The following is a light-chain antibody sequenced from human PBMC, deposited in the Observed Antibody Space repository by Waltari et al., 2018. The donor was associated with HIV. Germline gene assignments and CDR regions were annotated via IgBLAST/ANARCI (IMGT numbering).Light chain of an antibody. CDR3: GTWDSSLSAGV. J-gene: IGLJ2*01. Sequence: QSVLTQPPSVSAAPGQKATISCSGNSSNIRDHFVPWYQRLPETAPKPLIYEKDRRPSGIPDRFSGSKSGTSATLGITGLQTGDEADYFCGTWDSSLSAGVFGGGTKVTVL. CDR2: EKD. CDR1: SSNIRDHF. V-gene: IGLV1-51*01.